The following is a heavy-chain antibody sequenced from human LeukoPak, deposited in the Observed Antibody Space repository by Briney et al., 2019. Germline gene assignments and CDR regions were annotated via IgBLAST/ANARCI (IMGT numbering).Heavy chain of an antibody. CDR2: INPNSGGT. D-gene: IGHD2-15*01. V-gene: IGHV1-2*02. CDR1: GYSFNDKY. Sequence: ASVKVSCKASGYSFNDKYLHWVRQAPGQGLEWMGSINPNSGGTNYAQKFQGRVTMTTDTSMSTAYMELSRLTSDDTAVYYCARDGGYCSGGSCYTGYFQHWGQGTLVTVSS. CDR3: ARDGGYCSGGSCYTGYFQH. J-gene: IGHJ1*01.